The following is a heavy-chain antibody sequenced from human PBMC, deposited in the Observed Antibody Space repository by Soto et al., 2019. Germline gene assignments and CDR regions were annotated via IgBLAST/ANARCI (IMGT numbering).Heavy chain of an antibody. J-gene: IGHJ4*02. CDR3: TRVLTKQDIVATIRGIDY. Sequence: GGSLRLSCTASGFTFGDYAMSWVRQAPGKGLEWVGFIRSKAYGGTTEYAASVKGRFTISRDDSKSIAYLQMNSLKTEDTAVYYCTRVLTKQDIVATIRGIDYWGQGTLVTVSS. D-gene: IGHD5-12*01. V-gene: IGHV3-49*04. CDR1: GFTFGDYA. CDR2: IRSKAYGGTT.